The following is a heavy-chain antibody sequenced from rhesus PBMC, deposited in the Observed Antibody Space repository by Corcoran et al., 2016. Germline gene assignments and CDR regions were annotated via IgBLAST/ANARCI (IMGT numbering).Heavy chain of an antibody. V-gene: IGHV4-173*01. D-gene: IGHD3-3*01. J-gene: IGHJ6*01. CDR3: ARTTYYNIWTGYSSLDS. CDR1: GGSISSNW. Sequence: QLQLQESGPGLVKPSETLSLTCAVSGGSISSNWWSGNRQPPGKGLEWIGRISGSGGSTIYNPSLKSRVTISTDTSKNQLSLKLISVTAADTAVYYCARTTYYNIWTGYSSLDSWGQGVVVTVSS. CDR2: ISGSGGST.